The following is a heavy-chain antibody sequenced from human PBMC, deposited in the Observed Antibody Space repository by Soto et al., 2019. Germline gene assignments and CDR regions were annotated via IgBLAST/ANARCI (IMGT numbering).Heavy chain of an antibody. D-gene: IGHD1-26*01. CDR3: ARHGRGVGARPLDY. J-gene: IGHJ4*02. CDR2: IFSNDEK. V-gene: IGHV2-26*01. CDR1: GFSLSNARMG. Sequence: QVTLKESGPVLVKPTETLTLTCSVSGFSLSNARMGVSWIRQPPGKALEWLAHIFSNDEKSYSTSLKSRLTITRDTSKSQVVLTMTNMDPVDTATYYCARHGRGVGARPLDYWGQGTLVTVSS.